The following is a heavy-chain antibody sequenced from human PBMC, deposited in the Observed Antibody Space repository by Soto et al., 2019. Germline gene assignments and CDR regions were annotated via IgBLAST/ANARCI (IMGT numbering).Heavy chain of an antibody. D-gene: IGHD3-10*01. CDR1: GGTFSSYS. V-gene: IGHV1-69*13. J-gene: IGHJ4*02. Sequence: SVNVSCKSSGGTFSSYSISWVRQAPGQGLECMGGIIPIFGTANYAQKFQGRVTITADESTSTAYMELSSLRSEDTAVYYCARGGITMVRGVIITPFDYWGQGTLVTVSS. CDR3: ARGGITMVRGVIITPFDY. CDR2: IIPIFGTA.